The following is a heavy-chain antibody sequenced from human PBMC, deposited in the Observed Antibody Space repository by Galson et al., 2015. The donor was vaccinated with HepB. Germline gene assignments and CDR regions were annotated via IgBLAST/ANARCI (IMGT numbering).Heavy chain of an antibody. Sequence: PRLSCAASGFTFSSYSMNWVRQAPGKGLEWVSSISSSSSYIYYADSVKGRFTISRDNAKNSLYLQMNSLRAEDTAVYYCARDSVRVRGVIITYIDYWGQGTLVTVSS. J-gene: IGHJ4*02. V-gene: IGHV3-21*01. CDR1: GFTFSSYS. CDR2: ISSSSSYI. CDR3: ARDSVRVRGVIITYIDY. D-gene: IGHD3-10*01.